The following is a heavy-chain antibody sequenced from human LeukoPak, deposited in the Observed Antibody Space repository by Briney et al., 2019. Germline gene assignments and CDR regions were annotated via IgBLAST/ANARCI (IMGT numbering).Heavy chain of an antibody. Sequence: SETLSLTCTVSGGSISNCYWSWIRQPAGKGLEWIGRIYTSGSTNYNPSLKSRVTLSVDTSKNQFSLKLSSVTAADTAMYYCAGYYDSSGYHRTFDIWGQGTMVTVSS. V-gene: IGHV4-4*07. D-gene: IGHD3-22*01. CDR2: IYTSGST. CDR1: GGSISNCY. J-gene: IGHJ3*02. CDR3: AGYYDSSGYHRTFDI.